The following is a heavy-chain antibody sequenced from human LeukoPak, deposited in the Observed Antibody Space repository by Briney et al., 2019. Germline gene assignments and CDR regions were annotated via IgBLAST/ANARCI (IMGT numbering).Heavy chain of an antibody. CDR3: ARDPPEDEWNSLDS. V-gene: IGHV4-59*02. CDR2: IHYSGLT. D-gene: IGHD1-7*01. J-gene: IGHJ4*02. CDR1: GGPVNGYH. Sequence: PSETLSLTCTVSGGPVNGYHWNWIRQAPGKGLEWIGFIHYSGLTVYSPSLQSRVSMSVDTSRNQFSLDLSSVTAADTALYYCARDPPEDEWNSLDSWGQGILVTVSS.